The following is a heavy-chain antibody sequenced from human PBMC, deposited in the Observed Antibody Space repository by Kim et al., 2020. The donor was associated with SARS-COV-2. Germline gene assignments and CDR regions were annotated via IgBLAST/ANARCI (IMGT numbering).Heavy chain of an antibody. J-gene: IGHJ6*02. CDR3: AREPIVIDHYDYVMHV. D-gene: IGHD3-16*02. V-gene: IGHV3-74*01. Sequence: DFVKGRFTISRDIAKNTVYLEMDSLSDEGTAVYYCAREPIVIDHYDYVMHVWGQGTTVTVSS.